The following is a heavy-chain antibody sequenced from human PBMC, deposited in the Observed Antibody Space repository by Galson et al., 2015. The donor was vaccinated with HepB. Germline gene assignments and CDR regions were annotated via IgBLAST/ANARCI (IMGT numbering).Heavy chain of an antibody. J-gene: IGHJ3*02. D-gene: IGHD3-22*01. CDR3: ARGDRLMHHYDSSGYHDAFDI. Sequence: SVKVSCKASGYTFTSYAMNWVRQAPGQGLEWMGWINTNTGNPTYAQGFTGRFVFSLDTSVSTAYLQISSLKAEDTAVYYCARGDRLMHHYDSSGYHDAFDIWGQGTMVTVSS. CDR2: INTNTGNP. V-gene: IGHV7-4-1*02. CDR1: GYTFTSYA.